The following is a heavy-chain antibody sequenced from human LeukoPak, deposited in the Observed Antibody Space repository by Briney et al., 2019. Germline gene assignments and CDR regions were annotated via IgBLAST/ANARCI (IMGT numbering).Heavy chain of an antibody. CDR2: INPNSGGT. CDR3: ARDSGSSSWEFDF. Sequence: ASVKVSCKASGYTFTAYYLHWVRQAPGQGLEWMGWINPNSGGTTYAQQFQGRITMTRDTSISTAYMDLTRLTSDDTAVYYCARDSGSSSWEFDFGGRGPRVTVSS. D-gene: IGHD6-13*01. J-gene: IGHJ4*02. V-gene: IGHV1-2*02. CDR1: GYTFTAYY.